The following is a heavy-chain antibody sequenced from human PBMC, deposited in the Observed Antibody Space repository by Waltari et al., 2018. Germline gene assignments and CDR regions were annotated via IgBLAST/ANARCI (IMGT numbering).Heavy chain of an antibody. J-gene: IGHJ3*02. CDR2: IYYSGST. V-gene: IGHV4-39*02. CDR3: ARLNIVPALDAFDI. Sequence: QLQLQESGPGLVKPSETLSLTCTVSGGSISSSSYYWGWIRQSPGKGLEWIGSIYYSGSTYYNPSLKSRVTISVDTSKNHFSLKLSSVTAADTAVYYCARLNIVPALDAFDIWGQGTMVTVSS. CDR1: GGSISSSSYY. D-gene: IGHD2-2*01.